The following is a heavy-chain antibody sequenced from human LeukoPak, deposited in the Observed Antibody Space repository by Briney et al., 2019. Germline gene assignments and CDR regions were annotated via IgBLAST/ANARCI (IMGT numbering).Heavy chain of an antibody. CDR3: AKDFPHYYESSHGMDA. CDR1: GFSFGGYE. Sequence: PGGSLRLSCAASGFSFGGYEMNWVRQAPGKGLEWVSCISTTGSTVYYADSVEGRFTISRDNAKNLLYLQMNSLRAEDAAVYYCAKDFPHYYESSHGMDAWGQGTTVTVSS. CDR2: ISTTGSTV. D-gene: IGHD3-22*01. V-gene: IGHV3-48*03. J-gene: IGHJ6*02.